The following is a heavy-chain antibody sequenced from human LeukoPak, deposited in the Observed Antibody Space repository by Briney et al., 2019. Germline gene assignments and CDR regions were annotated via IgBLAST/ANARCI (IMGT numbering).Heavy chain of an antibody. V-gene: IGHV3-23*01. J-gene: IGHJ6*03. CDR2: ISGSGGST. D-gene: IGHD3-10*01. CDR1: GFTFMNYA. Sequence: GGSLRLSCSVSGFTFMNYAMNWVRQAPGKGLEWVSAISGSGGSTYYADSVKGRFTISRDNAKNSLYLQMNSLRAEDTAVYYCARGYYGSGSYEGYMDVWGKGTTVTISS. CDR3: ARGYYGSGSYEGYMDV.